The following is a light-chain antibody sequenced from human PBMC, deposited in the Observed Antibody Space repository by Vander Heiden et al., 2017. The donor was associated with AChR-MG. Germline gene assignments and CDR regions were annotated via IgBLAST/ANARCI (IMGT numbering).Light chain of an antibody. CDR1: QSVSSN. V-gene: IGKV3-15*01. J-gene: IGKJ5*01. CDR2: GAS. Sequence: VMTQPPATLSGAPGERATSPGRASQSVSSNLAWYQQKPGQAPRNLINGASTRAAGSPAGLSSGGSGAEFTLTISSLQSEDVAVDYCQQYNNWTPVTFGQGTRLEIK. CDR3: QQYNNWTPVT.